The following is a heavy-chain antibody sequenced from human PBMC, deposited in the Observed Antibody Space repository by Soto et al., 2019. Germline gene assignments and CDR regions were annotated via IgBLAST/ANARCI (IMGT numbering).Heavy chain of an antibody. CDR2: INPKSGGT. Sequence: ASVKVSCKTSGYTFSAYYMHWVRQAPGQGLEWMGWINPKSGGTLYAQKFQGRVTMTRDTSIRTAYMELSRLRSDDTAVYYCARGGTFAYDTSGYSVYWGQGTLVTVSS. CDR3: ARGGTFAYDTSGYSVY. J-gene: IGHJ4*02. CDR1: GYTFSAYY. D-gene: IGHD3-22*01. V-gene: IGHV1-2*02.